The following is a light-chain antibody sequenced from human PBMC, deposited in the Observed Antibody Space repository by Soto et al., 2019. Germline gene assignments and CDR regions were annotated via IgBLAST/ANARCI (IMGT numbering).Light chain of an antibody. CDR1: SSDVGGYNY. Sequence: QSALTQPRSVSGSPGQSVTISCTGTSSDVGGYNYVSWYQQHPGKAPKLMIYDVSKRPSGVPDRFSGSKSGNTASLTISGLQAEDEADYYCCSYAGSYTFVVFGGGTTLTVL. V-gene: IGLV2-11*01. J-gene: IGLJ2*01. CDR3: CSYAGSYTFVV. CDR2: DVS.